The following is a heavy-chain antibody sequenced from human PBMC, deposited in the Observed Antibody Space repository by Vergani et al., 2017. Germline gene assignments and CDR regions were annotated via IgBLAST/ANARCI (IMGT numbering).Heavy chain of an antibody. V-gene: IGHV3-15*01. CDR3: TRGRDGGIPNYYYYMDV. CDR2: IKSKTDGGTT. CDR1: GFTFSNAW. J-gene: IGHJ6*03. D-gene: IGHD4-23*01. Sequence: EVQLVESGGGLVKPGGSLRLSCAASGFTFSNAWMSWVRQAPGKGLEWVGRIKSKTDGGTTDYAATGKGRFNISRDDSKNTLYLKMNSLKTEDTDVYYCTRGRDGGIPNYYYYMDVGGKGSTVTVSS.